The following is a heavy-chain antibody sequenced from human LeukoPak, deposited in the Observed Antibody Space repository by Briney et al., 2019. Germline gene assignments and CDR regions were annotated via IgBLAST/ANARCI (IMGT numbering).Heavy chain of an antibody. CDR3: ARDGCTSTTCTTLLCFYH. V-gene: IGHV3-7*01. CDR1: GFTFTAYW. J-gene: IGHJ4*02. D-gene: IGHD3-16*01. CDR2: INQGGNER. Sequence: PGGSLRLSCEGSGFTFTAYWMRWVRQAPGQGLEGVASINQGGNERHFVDSVRGRFPLSRDNPRNSVFLQMHSLREADTGIYFCARDGCTSTTCTTLLCFYHWAQGTQVLVSS.